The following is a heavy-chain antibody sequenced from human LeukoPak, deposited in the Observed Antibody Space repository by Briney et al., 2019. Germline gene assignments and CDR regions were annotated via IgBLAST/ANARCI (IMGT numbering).Heavy chain of an antibody. Sequence: ASVKVSCKASGGTFSSYAISWVRQAPGQGLEWMGGIIPIFGTANYAQKFQGRVTITADESTSTAYMELSSLRSEDTAVYYCAREGYSYGQGGYYFDYWGQGTLVTVSS. CDR3: AREGYSYGQGGYYFDY. V-gene: IGHV1-69*13. J-gene: IGHJ4*02. CDR2: IIPIFGTA. CDR1: GGTFSSYA. D-gene: IGHD5-18*01.